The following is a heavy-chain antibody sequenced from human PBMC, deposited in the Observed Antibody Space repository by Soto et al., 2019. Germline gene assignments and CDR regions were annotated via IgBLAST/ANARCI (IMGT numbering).Heavy chain of an antibody. D-gene: IGHD3-22*01. V-gene: IGHV1-46*01. Sequence: GASVKVSCKASGYTFTSYYMHWVRQAPGQGLEWMGIINPSGGSTSCAQKFQGRVTMTRDTSTSTVYMELSSLRSEDTAVYYCARLDYYDSSGYLSPYAFDIWGQGTMVTVSS. J-gene: IGHJ3*02. CDR2: INPSGGST. CDR1: GYTFTSYY. CDR3: ARLDYYDSSGYLSPYAFDI.